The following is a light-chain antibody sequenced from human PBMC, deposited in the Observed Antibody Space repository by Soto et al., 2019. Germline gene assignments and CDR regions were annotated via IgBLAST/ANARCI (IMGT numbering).Light chain of an antibody. Sequence: EIVLTQSPGTLSLSPGERATLSCRASQSVSSSYLAWYQQKPGQAPRLLIYGTSSRATGIPDRFSGSGSGTDFTLTIGRLDPEDFGVYYCQRFNRWPLSFGGGTKVEI. V-gene: IGKV3-20*01. CDR2: GTS. CDR1: QSVSSSY. J-gene: IGKJ4*01. CDR3: QRFNRWPLS.